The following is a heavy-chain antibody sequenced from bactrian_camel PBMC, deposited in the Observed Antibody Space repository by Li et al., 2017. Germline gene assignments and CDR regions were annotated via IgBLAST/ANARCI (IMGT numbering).Heavy chain of an antibody. CDR1: GFTFNRYW. Sequence: VQLVESGGTLVKPGGSLRLSCAASGFTFNRYWMYWVRQAPGKGLEWVSSINSGGSTTHYADSVKGRFTCSRDNAKNTGYLQMNNLKPEDTAMYYCAASPWLCTVVGDFQVRLEYRYWGQGTQVTVS. CDR3: AASPWLCTVVGDFQVRLEYRY. V-gene: IGHV3S1*01. J-gene: IGHJ4*01. CDR2: INSGGSTT. D-gene: IGHD6*01.